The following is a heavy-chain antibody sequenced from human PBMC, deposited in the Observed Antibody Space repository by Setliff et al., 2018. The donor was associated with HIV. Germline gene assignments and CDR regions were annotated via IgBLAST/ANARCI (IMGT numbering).Heavy chain of an antibody. CDR3: ARGSYGSFDY. Sequence: PGKSLKISCAASGFTFSRYTMTWVRQAPGKGLEWVSEINTSGGNTYYADSVKGRFTISRDNSKNTLFLRMSSLRAGDTAIYYCARGSYGSFDYWGLGTLVTVSS. J-gene: IGHJ4*02. V-gene: IGHV3-23*01. CDR1: GFTFSRYT. D-gene: IGHD5-18*01. CDR2: INTSGGNT.